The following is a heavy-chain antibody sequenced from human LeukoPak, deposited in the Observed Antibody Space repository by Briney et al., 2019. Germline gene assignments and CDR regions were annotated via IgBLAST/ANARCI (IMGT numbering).Heavy chain of an antibody. CDR1: GFTFGDYA. V-gene: IGHV3-49*03. D-gene: IGHD4-17*01. J-gene: IGHJ4*02. CDR3: TRADGDYDHHFFDY. CDR2: IRSKAYGGTT. Sequence: PGGSLRLSCTASGFTFGDYAMSWFRQAPGKGLEWVGFIRSKAYGGTTEYAASVKGRFTISRDDSKSIAYLQMNGLQTEDTALYYCTRADGDYDHHFFDYWGQGTQVIVSS.